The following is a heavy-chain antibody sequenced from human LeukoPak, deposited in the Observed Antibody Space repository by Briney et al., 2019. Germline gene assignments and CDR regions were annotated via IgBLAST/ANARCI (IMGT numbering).Heavy chain of an antibody. CDR3: ARDRDYYGSGSYRY. D-gene: IGHD3-10*01. CDR1: GFVFSSYS. CDR2: VNTVSSYI. Sequence: GGSLRLSCAASGFVFSSYSFNWVRQAPGKGLEWVASVNTVSSYIYYADSVRGRFTISRDNAKNSVLLQMNSLRAEDMAMYYCARDRDYYGSGSYRYWGQGTLVTVSS. J-gene: IGHJ4*02. V-gene: IGHV3-21*01.